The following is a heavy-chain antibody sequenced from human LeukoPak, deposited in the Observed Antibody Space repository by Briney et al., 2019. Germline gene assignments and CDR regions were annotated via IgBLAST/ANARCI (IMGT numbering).Heavy chain of an antibody. D-gene: IGHD3-22*01. V-gene: IGHV1-2*04. CDR3: AREDSSGMDV. CDR2: INPNSGGT. Sequence: ASVKVSCKASGYTFTGYYMLWVRQAPGQGLEWMGWINPNSGGTNYAQKFQGWVTMTRDTSISTAYMELSRLRSDDTAVYYCAREDSSGMDVWGKGTTVTVSS. CDR1: GYTFTGYY. J-gene: IGHJ6*04.